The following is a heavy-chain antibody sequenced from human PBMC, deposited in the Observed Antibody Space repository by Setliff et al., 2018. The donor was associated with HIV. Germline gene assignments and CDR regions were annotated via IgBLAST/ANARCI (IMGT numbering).Heavy chain of an antibody. J-gene: IGHJ6*03. CDR1: GDSISSESSF. CDR3: ARGLVVVTDSDYDTNYYYYYYMDV. CDR2: ISHSGNT. V-gene: IGHV4-31*03. D-gene: IGHD5-12*01. Sequence: ASETLSLTCSVSGDSISSESSFWSWVRQYPGKGLELIGYISHSGNTYYTPSLESRITLSVDTSKNQFSLKLSSVTAADTAVYYCARGLVVVTDSDYDTNYYYYYYMDVWGKGTTVTVSS.